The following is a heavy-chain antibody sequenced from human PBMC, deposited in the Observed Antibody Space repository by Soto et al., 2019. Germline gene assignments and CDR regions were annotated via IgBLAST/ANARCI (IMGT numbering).Heavy chain of an antibody. D-gene: IGHD5-18*01. CDR1: GFTFSSYS. CDR3: ARELRGYSYDDY. J-gene: IGHJ4*02. V-gene: IGHV3-48*02. CDR2: ISSSSSSTI. Sequence: GGSLRLSCAASGFTFSSYSMNWVRQAPGKGLEWVSYISSSSSSTIYYADSVKGRFTISRDNAKNSLYLQMNSLRDEDTAVYYCARELRGYSYDDYWGQGTLVTVSS.